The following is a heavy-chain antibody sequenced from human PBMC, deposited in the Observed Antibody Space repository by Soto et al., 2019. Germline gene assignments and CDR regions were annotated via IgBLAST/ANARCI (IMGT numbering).Heavy chain of an antibody. Sequence: SETLSLTCTVSGGSISSGGYYWSWIRQHPGKGMEWIGYIYYSGSTYYKPSLKSRVTISVDTSMNQFSLKLSSVTAADTAVYYCARAAHYSSPFRWFDPWGQGTLVTVSS. D-gene: IGHD6-13*01. CDR1: GGSISSGGYY. CDR3: ARAAHYSSPFRWFDP. J-gene: IGHJ5*02. CDR2: IYYSGST. V-gene: IGHV4-31*03.